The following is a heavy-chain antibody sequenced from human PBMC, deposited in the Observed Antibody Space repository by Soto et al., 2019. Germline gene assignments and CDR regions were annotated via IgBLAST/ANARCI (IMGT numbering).Heavy chain of an antibody. J-gene: IGHJ4*02. CDR3: ATGGWGSSWYEGGSRIDY. V-gene: IGHV3-13*01. Sequence: EVQLVESGGGFVQPGGSLRLSCAASGFTFSSYDMHWVRQPPGKGLEWVSAIGPAGDTYYPGSVQGRFTISRDNAKNSLYLQVNTLRAEDTAIYYCATGGWGSSWYEGGSRIDYWGQGTLVTVSS. CDR2: IGPAGDT. D-gene: IGHD6-13*01. CDR1: GFTFSSYD.